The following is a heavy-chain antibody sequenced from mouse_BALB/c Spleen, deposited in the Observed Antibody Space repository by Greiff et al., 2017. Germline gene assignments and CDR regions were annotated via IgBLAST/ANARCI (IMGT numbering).Heavy chain of an antibody. V-gene: IGHV1-14*01. CDR1: GYTFTSYV. D-gene: IGHD1-2*01. J-gene: IGHJ1*01. Sequence: EVQLQQSGPELVKPGASVKMSCKASGYTFTSYVMHWVKQKPGQGLEWIGCINPYNDGTKYNEKFKGKATLTSDKSSSTAYMELSSLTSEDSAVHYCARMTTAWYFDVWGAGTTVTVSA. CDR2: INPYNDGT. CDR3: ARMTTAWYFDV.